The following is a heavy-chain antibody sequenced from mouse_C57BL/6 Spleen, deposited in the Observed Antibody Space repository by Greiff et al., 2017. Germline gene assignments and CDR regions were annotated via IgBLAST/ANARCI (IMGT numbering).Heavy chain of an antibody. D-gene: IGHD2-4*01. CDR1: GYTFTDYN. J-gene: IGHJ4*01. Sequence: EVKLMESGPELVKPGASVKMSCKASGYTFTDYNMHWVKQSHGKSLEWIGYINPNNGGTSYNQKFKGKATLTVNKSSSTAYMELRSLTSEDSAVYYCAVYDYGPYAMDYWGQGTSVTVSS. CDR2: INPNNGGT. V-gene: IGHV1-22*01. CDR3: AVYDYGPYAMDY.